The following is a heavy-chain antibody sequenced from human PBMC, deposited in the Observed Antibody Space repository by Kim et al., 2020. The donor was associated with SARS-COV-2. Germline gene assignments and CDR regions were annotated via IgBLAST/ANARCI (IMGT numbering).Heavy chain of an antibody. D-gene: IGHD2-2*01. J-gene: IGHJ2*01. V-gene: IGHV3-23*01. CDR2: LSNSAGDT. CDR1: GFTFSSFG. Sequence: GGSLRLSCAASGFTFSSFGMTWVRQAPGKGLEWVSILSNSAGDTFYADSVKGRFTISRDNSKNTLYLQMNSLRAEDTAVYYCAKNGIPARGMWYFDIWGRGTLVTVSS. CDR3: AKNGIPARGMWYFDI.